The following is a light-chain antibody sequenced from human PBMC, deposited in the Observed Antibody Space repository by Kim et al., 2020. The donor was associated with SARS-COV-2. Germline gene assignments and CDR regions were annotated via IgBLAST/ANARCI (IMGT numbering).Light chain of an antibody. CDR1: QDVRND. Sequence: ASVGDKATTTRRASQDVRNDLGGDQKRPGRAPKRLSYGASSVQNGVPSRFSGSVSGTEFTLTISSLQPEDFATLFCLQHNCYPLTFCQGTRREI. V-gene: IGKV1-17*01. CDR2: GAS. J-gene: IGKJ5*01. CDR3: LQHNCYPLT.